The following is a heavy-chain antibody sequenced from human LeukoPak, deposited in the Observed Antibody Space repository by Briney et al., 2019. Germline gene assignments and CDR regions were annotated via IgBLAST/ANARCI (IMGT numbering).Heavy chain of an antibody. V-gene: IGHV1-69*13. CDR3: ARETFGGRGYYYYGMDV. CDR1: GGTFSSYA. D-gene: IGHD4-23*01. Sequence: SVKVSCKASGGTFSSYAINWVRQAPGQGLEWMGGIIPIFGTANYAQRFQGRVTITADESTSTAYMELSSLRSEDTAVYYCARETFGGRGYYYYGMDVWGQGTTVTVSS. CDR2: IIPIFGTA. J-gene: IGHJ6*02.